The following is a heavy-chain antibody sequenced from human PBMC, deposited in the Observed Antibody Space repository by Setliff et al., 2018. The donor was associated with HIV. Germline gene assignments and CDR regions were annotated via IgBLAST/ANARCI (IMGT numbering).Heavy chain of an antibody. J-gene: IGHJ4*02. Sequence: LSLTCTVSGESFSDYYWNWIRQPPGKGLEWIGEINHSGSTNYNPSLKSRVTISVDTSKNQFSLKLNSVTAADTAVYYCARDLSSSAWSEGLYYFDSWGRGTLVTVSS. CDR1: GESFSDYY. CDR2: INHSGST. CDR3: ARDLSSSAWSEGLYYFDS. V-gene: IGHV4-34*01. D-gene: IGHD6-19*01.